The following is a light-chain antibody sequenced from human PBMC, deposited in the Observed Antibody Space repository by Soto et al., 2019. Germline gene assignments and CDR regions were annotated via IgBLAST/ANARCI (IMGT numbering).Light chain of an antibody. CDR3: QQYNDYSWT. CDR2: KAS. J-gene: IGKJ1*01. CDR1: QSISAW. V-gene: IGKV1-5*03. Sequence: DIQMTQSPSTLSASVGDRVSINCRASQSISAWLAWYQQKPWRAPRLLIYKASTLEIGVPSRFSGSGSGTEFTLTISSLQPDDVATYYCQQYNDYSWTFGQGTKVDI.